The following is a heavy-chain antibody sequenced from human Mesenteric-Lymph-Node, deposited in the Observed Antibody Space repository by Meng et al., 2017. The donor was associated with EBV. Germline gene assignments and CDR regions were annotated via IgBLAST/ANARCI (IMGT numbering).Heavy chain of an antibody. CDR1: GYTFTSYA. V-gene: IGHV1-3*01. CDR2: INAGNGNT. CDR3: ARGASTSWPVDY. D-gene: IGHD6-19*01. J-gene: IGHJ4*01. Sequence: QVQLVLSGAEVKKPGYSVKVSCKASGYTFTSYAMHWLRQAPGQRLEWMGWINAGNGNTKYSEKFQGRVTITRDTFASTAYMELSSLRSEDTAVYYCARGASTSWPVDYWGHGTLVTVSS.